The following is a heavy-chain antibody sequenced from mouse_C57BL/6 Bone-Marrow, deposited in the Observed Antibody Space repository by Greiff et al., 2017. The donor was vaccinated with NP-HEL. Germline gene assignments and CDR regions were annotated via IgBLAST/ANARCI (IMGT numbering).Heavy chain of an antibody. CDR1: GFTFTDYY. Sequence: DVMLVESGGGLVQPGGSLSLSCAASGFTFTDYYMSWVRQPPGKALEWLGFIRNKANGYTTEYSASVKGRFTISRDNSQSILYLQMNALGAEDSATYYCERYGGSSPYYFDYWGQGTTLTVSS. CDR2: IRNKANGYTT. V-gene: IGHV7-3*01. CDR3: ERYGGSSPYYFDY. D-gene: IGHD1-1*01. J-gene: IGHJ2*01.